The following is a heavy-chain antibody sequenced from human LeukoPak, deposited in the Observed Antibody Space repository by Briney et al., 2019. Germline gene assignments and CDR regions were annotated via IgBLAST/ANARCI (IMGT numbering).Heavy chain of an antibody. Sequence: PGGSLRLSCAASGFTFSDYYMSWIRQAPGKGLEWVSYITNSGTTIYYADSVRGRFTISRDNAKNSLYLQMNSLRAEDTAVYYCARDGHYDILTGYFQDWGQGTLVTVSS. D-gene: IGHD3-9*01. J-gene: IGHJ1*01. CDR2: ITNSGTTI. CDR1: GFTFSDYY. V-gene: IGHV3-11*01. CDR3: ARDGHYDILTGYFQD.